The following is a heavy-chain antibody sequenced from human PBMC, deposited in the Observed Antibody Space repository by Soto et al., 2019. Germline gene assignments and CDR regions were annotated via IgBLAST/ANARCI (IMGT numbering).Heavy chain of an antibody. CDR1: GFTFSSYS. CDR2: ISSSSSYI. V-gene: IGHV3-21*01. D-gene: IGHD6-13*01. Sequence: GGSLRLSCAASGFTFSSYSMNWVRQAPGKGLEWVSSISSSSSYIYYADSVKGRFTISRDNAKNSLYLQMNSLRAEDPAVYYCARDLGYSSSWRRYYYYGMDVWGQGTTVTVSS. J-gene: IGHJ6*02. CDR3: ARDLGYSSSWRRYYYYGMDV.